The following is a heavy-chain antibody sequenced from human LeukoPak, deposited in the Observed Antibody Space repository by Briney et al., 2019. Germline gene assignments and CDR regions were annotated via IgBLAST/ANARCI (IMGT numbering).Heavy chain of an antibody. Sequence: ASVTVSCKASGYTFTSYYMLWVRPAPGQGLEWMGIINPSGGSPSYAQKFQGRVTMTRDTSTSTVYMELSSLRSEDTAVYYCARGEGLQGRWFDPWGQGTLVTVSS. J-gene: IGHJ5*02. CDR1: GYTFTSYY. CDR3: ARGEGLQGRWFDP. CDR2: INPSGGSP. V-gene: IGHV1-46*01. D-gene: IGHD4-11*01.